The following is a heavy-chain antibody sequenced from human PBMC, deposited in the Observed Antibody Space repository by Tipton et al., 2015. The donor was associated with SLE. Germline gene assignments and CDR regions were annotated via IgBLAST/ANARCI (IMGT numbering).Heavy chain of an antibody. V-gene: IGHV4-39*07. CDR2: IYYSGST. D-gene: IGHD3-10*01. CDR1: GGSISSSSYY. CDR3: ARDGHYYGSGSYYKDGWFDP. J-gene: IGHJ5*02. Sequence: TLSLTCTVSGGSISSSSYYWGWIRQPPGKGLEWIGSIYYSGSTYYNPSLKSRVTISVDTSKNQFSLKLSSVTAADTAVYYRARDGHYYGSGSYYKDGWFDPWGQGTLVTVSS.